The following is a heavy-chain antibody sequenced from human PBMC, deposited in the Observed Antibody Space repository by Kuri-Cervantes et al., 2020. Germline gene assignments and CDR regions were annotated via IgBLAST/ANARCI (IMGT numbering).Heavy chain of an antibody. CDR2: ISGSGGST. Sequence: GGSLRLSCAASGFTFSSYAMSWVRQAPGKGLEWVSAISGSGGSTYYADSVKGRFTISRDNSKNTLYLQMNSLRSEDTAVYYCARGVSGLAAAVGINWGQGTLVTVSS. V-gene: IGHV3-23*01. CDR3: ARGVSGLAAAVGIN. J-gene: IGHJ4*02. CDR1: GFTFSSYA. D-gene: IGHD6-13*01.